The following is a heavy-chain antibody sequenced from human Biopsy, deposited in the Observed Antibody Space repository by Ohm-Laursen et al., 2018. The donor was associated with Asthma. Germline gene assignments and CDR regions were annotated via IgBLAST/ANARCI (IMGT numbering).Heavy chain of an antibody. CDR2: ISVYNGNT. CDR1: GYTFNSAN. Sequence: ASVKVSCKTSGYTFNSANITWVRQAPGQGLEWMGWISVYNGNTKVAQKLQDRVTMITDTSTSTAYMELRSLRSDDTAVYFCARAVDYSHYYGIDVWGQGTTVTVS. J-gene: IGHJ6*02. D-gene: IGHD3-10*01. V-gene: IGHV1-18*01. CDR3: ARAVDYSHYYGIDV.